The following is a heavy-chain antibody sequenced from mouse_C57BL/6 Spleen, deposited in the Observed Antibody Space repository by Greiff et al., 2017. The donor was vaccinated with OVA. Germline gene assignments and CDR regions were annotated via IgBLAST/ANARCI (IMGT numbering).Heavy chain of an antibody. CDR1: GYTFTEYT. J-gene: IGHJ4*01. V-gene: IGHV1-62-2*01. Sequence: QVQLKQSGAELVKPGASVKLSCKASGYTFTEYTIHWVKQRSGQGLEWIGWFYPGSGSIKYNEKFKDKATLTADKSSSTVYMELSRLTSEDSAVYFCARHEGIYDGYLGAMDYWGQGTSVTVSS. CDR3: ARHEGIYDGYLGAMDY. D-gene: IGHD2-3*01. CDR2: FYPGSGSI.